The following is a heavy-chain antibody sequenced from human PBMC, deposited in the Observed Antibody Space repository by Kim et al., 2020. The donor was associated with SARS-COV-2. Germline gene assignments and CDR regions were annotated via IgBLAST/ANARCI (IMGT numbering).Heavy chain of an antibody. D-gene: IGHD6-6*01. CDR3: ARDETHLDLESVYSSSLQGWFDP. V-gene: IGHV6-1*01. CDR1: GDSVSSNSAA. J-gene: IGHJ5*02. Sequence: SQTLSLTCAISGDSVSSNSAAWNWIRQSPSRGLEWLGRTYYRSKWYNDYAVSVKSRITINPDTSKNQFSLQLNSVTPEDTAVYYCARDETHLDLESVYSSSLQGWFDPWGQGTLVTVSS. CDR2: TYYRSKWYN.